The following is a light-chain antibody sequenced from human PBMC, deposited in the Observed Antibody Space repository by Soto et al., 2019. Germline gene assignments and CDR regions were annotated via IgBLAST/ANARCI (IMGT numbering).Light chain of an antibody. V-gene: IGKV3D-15*01. CDR3: QQYNNWPPWT. CDR1: QIINDN. CDR2: GAT. J-gene: IGKJ1*01. Sequence: EVVMTQSPATLSVSPGERATLFCWASQIINDNVAWYQQKPGQAPRLLMYGATTRATDIPARFSGGQSGTEFTLTISSLQSEDSAVYYCQQYNNWPPWTFGQGTKVDIK.